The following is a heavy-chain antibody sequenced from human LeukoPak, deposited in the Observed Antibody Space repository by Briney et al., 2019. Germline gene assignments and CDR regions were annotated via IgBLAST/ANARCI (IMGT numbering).Heavy chain of an antibody. Sequence: PGGSLRLCCAASGFKFDDYGMSWVRQAPGKGLEWVCDINWNGAWTGYADSVKGRFTISRDNAKNSLYLQMTSLRAEDTALYYCAGYYYDSSRGFDLWGQGTLVTVSA. D-gene: IGHD3-22*01. CDR1: GFKFDDYG. CDR3: AGYYYDSSRGFDL. J-gene: IGHJ5*02. CDR2: INWNGAWT. V-gene: IGHV3-20*04.